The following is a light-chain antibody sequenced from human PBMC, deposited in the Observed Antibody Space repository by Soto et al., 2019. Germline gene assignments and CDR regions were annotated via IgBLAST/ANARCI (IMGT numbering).Light chain of an antibody. V-gene: IGLV1-51*01. CDR1: SSNIGRNF. CDR2: DDT. J-gene: IGLJ3*02. CDR3: GTWDSSLSVLV. Sequence: QSALTQPPSVSAAPGQGVTMSCSGTSSNIGRNFVAWYQQLPGTAPKLLIYDDTKRPYGIPGRFSASKSGTSATLAITGLQTGDEADYYCGTWDSSLSVLVFGGGTQLTVL.